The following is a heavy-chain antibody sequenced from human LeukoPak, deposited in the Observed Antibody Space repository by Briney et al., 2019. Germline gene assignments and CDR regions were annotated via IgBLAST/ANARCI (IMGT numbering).Heavy chain of an antibody. CDR1: GGTFSSYA. CDR2: IIPIFGTA. J-gene: IGHJ4*02. D-gene: IGHD3-22*01. CDR3: ARDVRYYDSSGYYLDY. Sequence: ASVKVSCKASGGTFSSYAISWVRQAPGQGLEWMGGIIPIFGTANYAQKFQGRVTITADKSTSTAYMELSSLRSEDTAVYYCARDVRYYDSSGYYLDYWGQGTLVTVSS. V-gene: IGHV1-69*06.